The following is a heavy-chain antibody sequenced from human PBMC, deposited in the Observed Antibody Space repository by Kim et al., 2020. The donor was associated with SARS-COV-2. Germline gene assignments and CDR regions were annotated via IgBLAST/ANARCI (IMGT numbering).Heavy chain of an antibody. CDR2: IKQDGSEK. V-gene: IGHV3-7*03. CDR1: GFTFSSYW. J-gene: IGHJ4*02. Sequence: GGSLRLSCAASGFTFSSYWMSWVRQAPGKGLEWVANIKQDGSEKYYVDSVKGRFTISRDNAKNSLYLQMNSLRAEDTAVYYCARDFSSDSSGYYYFDYWGQGTLVTVPS. D-gene: IGHD3-22*01. CDR3: ARDFSSDSSGYYYFDY.